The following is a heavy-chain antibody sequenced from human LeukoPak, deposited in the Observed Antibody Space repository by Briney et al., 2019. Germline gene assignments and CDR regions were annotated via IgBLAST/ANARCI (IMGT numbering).Heavy chain of an antibody. V-gene: IGHV1-69*04. J-gene: IGHJ4*02. CDR2: IIPIFGIA. D-gene: IGHD1-14*01. CDR3: ARGLGRPDAPDY. Sequence: GSSVKVSCKASGGTFSSYAISWVRQAPGQGLEWMGRIIPIFGIANYAQKFQGRVTITADTSTSTAYMELRSLRSDDTAVYYCARGLGRPDAPDYWGQGTLVTVSS. CDR1: GGTFSSYA.